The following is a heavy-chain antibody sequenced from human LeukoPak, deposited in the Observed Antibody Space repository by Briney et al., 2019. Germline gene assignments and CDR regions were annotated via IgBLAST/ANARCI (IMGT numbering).Heavy chain of an antibody. Sequence: SVKVSCKASGGTFTSYAISWVRQAPGQGLEWRGGIIPIFGTANYAQKFQGRVTITADKSTSTAYMELSSLRSEDTAVYYCASPRAGSYYYFDYWGQGTLVTVSS. CDR1: GGTFTSYA. CDR2: IIPIFGTA. V-gene: IGHV1-69*06. D-gene: IGHD3-10*01. CDR3: ASPRAGSYYYFDY. J-gene: IGHJ4*02.